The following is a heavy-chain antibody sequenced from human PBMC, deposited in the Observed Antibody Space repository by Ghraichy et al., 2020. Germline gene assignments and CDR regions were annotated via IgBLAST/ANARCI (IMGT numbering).Heavy chain of an antibody. J-gene: IGHJ3*02. Sequence: ASVKVSCKASGYTFTSYGISWVRQAPGQGLEWMGWISAYNGNTNYAQKLQGRVTMTTDTSTSTAYMELRSLRSDDTAVYYCARESRGWTSDAFDIWGQGTMVTVSS. CDR3: ARESRGWTSDAFDI. D-gene: IGHD6-19*01. V-gene: IGHV1-18*01. CDR1: GYTFTSYG. CDR2: ISAYNGNT.